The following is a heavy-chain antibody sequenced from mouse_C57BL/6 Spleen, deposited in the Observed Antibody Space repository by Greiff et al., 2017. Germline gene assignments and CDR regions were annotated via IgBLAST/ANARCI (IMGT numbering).Heavy chain of an antibody. V-gene: IGHV1-72*01. J-gene: IGHJ2*01. CDR1: GYTFTSYW. CDR2: IYPDSGGT. Sequence: QVQLQQSGAELVTPGASVKLSCKASGYTFTSYWMHWVKQRPGRGLEWIGRIYPDSGGTKYNEKFKSKATLTVDKATSTAYMQLSSLTPEDAEVSYCACATGWDDDFDYWGQGTTLTVSS. D-gene: IGHD4-1*01. CDR3: ACATGWDDDFDY.